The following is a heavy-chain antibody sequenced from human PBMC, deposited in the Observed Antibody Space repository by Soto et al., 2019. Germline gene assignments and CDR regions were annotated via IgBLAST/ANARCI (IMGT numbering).Heavy chain of an antibody. Sequence: XETLSLTCTVSGYSINTYTWTWIRQPPGKGLEWIGYIFSSGSTNYNPSLQSRLTMSVDTSKNLFSLKLNSVTAADTAVYYCARGDQEIDYWSQGTLVTVSS. CDR2: IFSSGST. CDR1: GYSINTYT. V-gene: IGHV4-59*01. D-gene: IGHD2-2*01. CDR3: ARGDQEIDY. J-gene: IGHJ4*02.